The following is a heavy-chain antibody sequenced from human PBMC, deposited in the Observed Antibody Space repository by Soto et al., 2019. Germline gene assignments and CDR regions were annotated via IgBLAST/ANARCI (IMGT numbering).Heavy chain of an antibody. CDR1: GGTFSSYA. Sequence: QVQLLQSGAEVRKPGSAVKVSCKASGGTFSSYAISWVRQAPGQGLEWMGGIIPLFGTPNYAQRFQGRVRITADESTSTAYLEVSSLRSEDTAVYYCARVLTGAAYWGQGTLVTVSS. CDR3: ARVLTGAAY. J-gene: IGHJ4*02. D-gene: IGHD3-9*01. CDR2: IIPLFGTP. V-gene: IGHV1-69*01.